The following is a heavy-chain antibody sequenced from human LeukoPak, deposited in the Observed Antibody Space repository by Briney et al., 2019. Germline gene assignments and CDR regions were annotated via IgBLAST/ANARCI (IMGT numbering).Heavy chain of an antibody. CDR3: ARLNMVRGANIDY. CDR2: IHYTGRT. V-gene: IGHV4-30-4*01. Sequence: PSQTLSLTCNVSGGSISSGDYFWNWIRQPPGKGLEWLGYIHYTGRTYYNPSLQSRVTTSVDTSKNQFSLKLSSVSAADTAVYYCARLNMVRGANIDYWGQGTLVTVSS. CDR1: GGSISSGDYF. D-gene: IGHD3-10*01. J-gene: IGHJ4*02.